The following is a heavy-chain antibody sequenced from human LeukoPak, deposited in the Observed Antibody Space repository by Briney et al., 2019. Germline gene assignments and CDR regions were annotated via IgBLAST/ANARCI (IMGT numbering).Heavy chain of an antibody. CDR1: GGSFSGYY. CDR2: INHSGST. V-gene: IGHV4-34*01. CDR3: ARKYYDYVWGSYRYYYIDV. Sequence: SETLSLTCAVYGGSFSGYYWSWIRQPPGKGLEWIGEINHSGSTNYNPSLKSRVTISVNTSKNQFSLKLSSVTAADTAVYYCARKYYDYVWGSYRYYYIDVWGRGTTVTVSS. J-gene: IGHJ6*03. D-gene: IGHD3-16*02.